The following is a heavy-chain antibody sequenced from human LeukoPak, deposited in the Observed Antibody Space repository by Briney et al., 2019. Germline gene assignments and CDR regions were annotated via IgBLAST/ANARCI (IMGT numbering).Heavy chain of an antibody. Sequence: GGSLRLSCAASGFTFSSYEMNWVRQAPGKGLEWVSYISSSGSTIYYADSVKGRFTISRDNAKNSLYLQMNSLRAEDTAVYYCARVQGSSWYPRDYYYYGMYVWGKGTTVTVSS. D-gene: IGHD6-13*01. CDR2: ISSSGSTI. CDR1: GFTFSSYE. V-gene: IGHV3-48*03. J-gene: IGHJ6*04. CDR3: ARVQGSSWYPRDYYYYGMYV.